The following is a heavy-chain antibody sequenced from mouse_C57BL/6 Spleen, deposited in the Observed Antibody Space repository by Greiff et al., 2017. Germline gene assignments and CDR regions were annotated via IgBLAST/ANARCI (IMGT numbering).Heavy chain of an antibody. Sequence: EVQVVESGAELVRPGASVKLSCTASGFNIKDDYMHWVKQRPEQGLEWIGWIDPENGDTEYASKFQGKATITADTSSNTAYLQLSSLTSEDTAVYYCTTYYGSSIFAYWGQGTLVTVSA. J-gene: IGHJ3*01. CDR1: GFNIKDDY. CDR2: IDPENGDT. V-gene: IGHV14-4*01. CDR3: TTYYGSSIFAY. D-gene: IGHD1-1*01.